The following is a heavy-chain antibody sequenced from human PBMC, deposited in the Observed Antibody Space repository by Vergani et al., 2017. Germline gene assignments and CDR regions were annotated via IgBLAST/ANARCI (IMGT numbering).Heavy chain of an antibody. J-gene: IGHJ4*02. Sequence: EVQLVESGGGLVQPGRSLRLSCAASGFTFDDYAMHWVRQAPGKGLEWVSGISWNSGSIGYADSVKGRFTISRDNAKNSLYLQMNSLRAEDTALYYCVKAKTWELNRPYMANWGQGTLVTVSS. D-gene: IGHD1-26*01. CDR1: GFTFDDYA. CDR2: ISWNSGSI. V-gene: IGHV3-9*01. CDR3: VKAKTWELNRPYMAN.